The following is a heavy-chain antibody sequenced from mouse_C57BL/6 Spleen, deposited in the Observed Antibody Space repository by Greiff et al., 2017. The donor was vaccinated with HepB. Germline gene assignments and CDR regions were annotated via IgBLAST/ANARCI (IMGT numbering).Heavy chain of an antibody. CDR1: GYTFTSYW. D-gene: IGHD1-1*01. CDR2: IHPNSGST. V-gene: IGHV1-64*01. J-gene: IGHJ3*01. Sequence: VQLQQSGAELVKPGASVKLSCRASGYTFTSYWMHWVKQRPGQGLEWIGMIHPNSGSTNYNEKFKSKATLTVDKSSSTAYMQLSSLTSEDSAVYYCARPLNYYGSTFAYWGQGTLVTVSA. CDR3: ARPLNYYGSTFAY.